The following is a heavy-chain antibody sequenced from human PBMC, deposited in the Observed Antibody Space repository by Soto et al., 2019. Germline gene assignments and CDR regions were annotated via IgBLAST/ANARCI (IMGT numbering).Heavy chain of an antibody. J-gene: IGHJ4*02. V-gene: IGHV3-48*02. Sequence: GGSLRLSCAASGFTFSSYSMNWVRQAPGKGLEWVSYISSSSSTIYYADSVKGRFTISRDNAKNSLYLQMNSLRDEDTAVYYYARDYEAIAGLQWLAHQIDYWGQGTLVTGSS. D-gene: IGHD6-19*01. CDR3: ARDYEAIAGLQWLAHQIDY. CDR2: ISSSSSTI. CDR1: GFTFSSYS.